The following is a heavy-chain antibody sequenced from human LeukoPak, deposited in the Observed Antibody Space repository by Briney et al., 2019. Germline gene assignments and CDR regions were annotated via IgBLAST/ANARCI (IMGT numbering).Heavy chain of an antibody. J-gene: IGHJ6*02. CDR2: ISGSGGST. CDR3: AKDLFASCSPGMDV. D-gene: IGHD2-2*01. Sequence: PGGSLRLSCAASRFTFSSYAMSWVRQAPGKGLEWVSVISGSGGSTYYADSVKGRFTISRDNSKNTLYLQMNSLRAEDTAVYYCAKDLFASCSPGMDVWGQGTTATVSS. V-gene: IGHV3-23*01. CDR1: RFTFSSYA.